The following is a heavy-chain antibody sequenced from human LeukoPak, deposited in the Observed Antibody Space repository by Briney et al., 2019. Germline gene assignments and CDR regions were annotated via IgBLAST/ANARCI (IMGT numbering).Heavy chain of an antibody. D-gene: IGHD2-2*02. J-gene: IGHJ4*02. V-gene: IGHV5-10-1*01. CDR3: ARHRRYCSSTSCYNFDY. CDR2: IDPSDSYT. CDR1: GYSFTSYW. Sequence: GESLKISCQGSGYSFTSYWISWVRQMPGKGLEWMGRIDPSDSYTNYSPSFQGHVTISADKSISTAYLQWSSLKASDTAMYYCARHRRYCSSTSCYNFDYWGQGTLVTVSS.